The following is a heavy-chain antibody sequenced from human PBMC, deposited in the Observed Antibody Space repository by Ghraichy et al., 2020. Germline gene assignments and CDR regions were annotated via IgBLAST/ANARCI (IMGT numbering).Heavy chain of an antibody. J-gene: IGHJ5*02. CDR1: GGSISSYY. D-gene: IGHD6-13*01. V-gene: IGHV4-59*08. Sequence: SETLSLTCTVSGGSISSYYWSWIRQPPGKGLEWIGYIYYSGSTNYNPSLKSRVTISVDTSKNQFSLKLSSVTAADTAVYYCARWVEYSSSWYEGWFDPWGQGTLVTASS. CDR2: IYYSGST. CDR3: ARWVEYSSSWYEGWFDP.